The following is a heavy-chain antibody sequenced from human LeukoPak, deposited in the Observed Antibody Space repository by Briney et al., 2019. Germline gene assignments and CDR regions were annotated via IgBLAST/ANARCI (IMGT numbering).Heavy chain of an antibody. J-gene: IGHJ2*01. CDR3: AKGANYYDSSGYYYSSGVSVWYFDL. CDR1: GFTFSSYA. V-gene: IGHV3-23*01. Sequence: GGSLRLSCAASGFTFSSYAMSWVRQAPGKGLEWVSAISGSGGSTYYADSVKGRFTISRDNSKNTLYLQMNSLRAEDTAVYYCAKGANYYDSSGYYYSSGVSVWYFDLWGRGTLVTVSS. CDR2: ISGSGGST. D-gene: IGHD3-22*01.